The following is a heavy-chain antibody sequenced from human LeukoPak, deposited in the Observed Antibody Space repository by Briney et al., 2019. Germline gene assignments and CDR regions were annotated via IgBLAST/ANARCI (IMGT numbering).Heavy chain of an antibody. J-gene: IGHJ4*02. CDR2: ISAYNGDI. CDR1: GYTFTSSG. D-gene: IGHD3-10*01. CDR3: ARDAAWGVSLDY. Sequence: ASVKVSCKASGYTFTSSGVSWVRQAPGQGLEWMGWISAYNGDINYAQKFQGRVTMTTDTSTSTAYMELRSLRSDDTAIYYCARDAAWGVSLDYWGQGTLVTVSS. V-gene: IGHV1-18*01.